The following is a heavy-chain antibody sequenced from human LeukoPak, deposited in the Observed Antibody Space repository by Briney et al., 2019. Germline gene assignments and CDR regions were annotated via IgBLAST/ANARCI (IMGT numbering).Heavy chain of an antibody. CDR1: GFTVSSNE. D-gene: IGHD3-3*01. J-gene: IGHJ6*03. CDR3: AKDHGVLDYMDV. Sequence: GGSLRLSCAASGFTVSSNEMSWVRQAPGKGLEWVSSISGGSTYYADSRKGRFTISRDNSKNTLHLQMNSLRAEDTAVYYCAKDHGVLDYMDVWGKGTTVTISS. V-gene: IGHV3-38-3*01. CDR2: ISGGST.